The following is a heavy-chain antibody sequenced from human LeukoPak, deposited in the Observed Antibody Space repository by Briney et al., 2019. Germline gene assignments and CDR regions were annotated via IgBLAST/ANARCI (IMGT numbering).Heavy chain of an antibody. CDR3: ARQRGIAAAGSRFDY. CDR1: GYSISSGYY. J-gene: IGHJ4*02. CDR2: IYHSRST. V-gene: IGHV4-38-2*01. Sequence: SETLSLTCAVSGYSISSGYYWGWIRQPPGKGLEWIGSIYHSRSTYYNPSLKSRVTISVDTSKNQFSLKLSSVTAADTDVYYCARQRGIAAAGSRFDYWGQGTLVTVSS. D-gene: IGHD6-13*01.